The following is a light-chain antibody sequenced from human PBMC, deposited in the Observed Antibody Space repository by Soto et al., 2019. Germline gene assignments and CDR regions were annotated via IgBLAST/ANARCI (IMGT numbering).Light chain of an antibody. J-gene: IGLJ2*01. Sequence: QSALTQPPSASGSPGQSVTISCTGTSSDVGGYNYVSWYQHHPGKAPKLMIYEVNKRPSGVPDRFSASKSGNTASLTVSGLQAEDEADYYCNSHAGTNIYVVFGGGTKVTVL. CDR3: NSHAGTNIYVV. V-gene: IGLV2-8*01. CDR1: SSDVGGYNY. CDR2: EVN.